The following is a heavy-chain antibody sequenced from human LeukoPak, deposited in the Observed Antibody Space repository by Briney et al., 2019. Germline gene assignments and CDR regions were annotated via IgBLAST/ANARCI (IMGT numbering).Heavy chain of an antibody. V-gene: IGHV4-34*01. CDR1: GCTFSGYD. CDR3: ARGLGWKVTPMGLFYMDV. J-gene: IGHJ6*03. D-gene: IGHD1-1*01. Sequence: PSETLTLTCGADGCTFSGYDWSWVRQPPGKGLEWIAEINYGGDTNYNPSLKSRVTISVDTSKNQFSLKVRSVTAADTGVYFCARGLGWKVTPMGLFYMDVWGEGATVTVSS. CDR2: INYGGDT.